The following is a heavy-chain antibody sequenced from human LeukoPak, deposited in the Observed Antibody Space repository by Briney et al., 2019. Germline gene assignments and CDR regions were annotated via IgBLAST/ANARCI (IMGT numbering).Heavy chain of an antibody. CDR1: GGSIRSYY. CDR2: IDYSGST. D-gene: IGHD6-13*01. J-gene: IGHJ6*03. Sequence: SETLSLTCTVSGGSIRSYYWSWIRQAPGKGPEWIGYIDYSGSTIYNPSLKSRVSISVDTSKNQFSLKLRSVTAADTAVYYCARGYTRTWPYYYYMDVWGKGTSVTVS. CDR3: ARGYTRTWPYYYYMDV. V-gene: IGHV4-59*01.